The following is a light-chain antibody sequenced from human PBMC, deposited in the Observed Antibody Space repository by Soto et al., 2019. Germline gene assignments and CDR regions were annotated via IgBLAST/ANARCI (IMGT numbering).Light chain of an antibody. CDR3: QQRSNWPPIT. CDR2: DAS. Sequence: EIVLTQSPATLSLSPGERATLSCRASQSVSRYLAWYQQRPGQAPRLLIYDASNRATGIPARFSGSGSGTDFTLTMRSLEPEDFAGYYCQQRSNWPPITFGQGTKVDIK. J-gene: IGKJ1*01. V-gene: IGKV3-11*01. CDR1: QSVSRY.